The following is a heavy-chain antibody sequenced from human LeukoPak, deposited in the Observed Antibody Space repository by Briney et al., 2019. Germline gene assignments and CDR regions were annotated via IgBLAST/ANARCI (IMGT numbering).Heavy chain of an antibody. V-gene: IGHV4-59*01. J-gene: IGHJ3*02. D-gene: IGHD3-10*01. CDR2: IYYSGST. CDR1: GGSISSGY. Sequence: SETLSLTCTVSGGSISSGYWSWIRQPPGKGLEWIGYIYYSGSTNYNPSLKSRVTISVDTSKNQFSLKLSSVTAADTAVYYCARTRGVDALDIWGQGTMVTVSS. CDR3: ARTRGVDALDI.